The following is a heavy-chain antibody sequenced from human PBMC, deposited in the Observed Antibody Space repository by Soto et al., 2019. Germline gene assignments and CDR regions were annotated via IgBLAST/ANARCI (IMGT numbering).Heavy chain of an antibody. CDR2: IYYSGST. Sequence: QVQLQESDAGLVKASQTLSLTCTVSGGSVSSGAYYWTWIRQRPGKGLEWIGYIYYSGSTYYSPSLKSRISISLDTSKNQFSRRLSSVTTADTAMYYCARARLRAVYAFDIWGQGTMVTVSS. J-gene: IGHJ3*02. CDR3: ARARLRAVYAFDI. D-gene: IGHD5-12*01. CDR1: GGSVSSGAYY. V-gene: IGHV4-31*03.